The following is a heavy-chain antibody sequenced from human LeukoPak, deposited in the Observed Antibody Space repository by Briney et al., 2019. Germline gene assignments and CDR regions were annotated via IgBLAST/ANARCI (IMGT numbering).Heavy chain of an antibody. CDR3: AELGITMIGGV. CDR2: IRGDGVTT. D-gene: IGHD3-10*02. CDR1: GFTFSSHG. V-gene: IGHV3-48*03. Sequence: GGSLRLSCAASGFTFSSHGMNWVRQAPGKGLEWVSGIRGDGVTTYYADSVKGRFTISRDNAKNSLYLQMNSLRAEDTAVYYCAELGITMIGGVWGKGTTVTISS. J-gene: IGHJ6*04.